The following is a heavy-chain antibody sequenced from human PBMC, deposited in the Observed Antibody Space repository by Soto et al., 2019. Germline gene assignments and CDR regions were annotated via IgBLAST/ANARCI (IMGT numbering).Heavy chain of an antibody. CDR1: GYTFTSYD. Sequence: QVQLVQSGAEVKKPGASVKISCKASGYTFTSYDINWVRQATGQGLEWMGWMYHNSGNTGYAQKFPGRVNMTRNTSISKAYMELSSLRYAETAVYYCAGVKTKYGMDVWGQGTTVTVSS. CDR3: AGVKTKYGMDV. CDR2: MYHNSGNT. J-gene: IGHJ6*02. V-gene: IGHV1-8*01.